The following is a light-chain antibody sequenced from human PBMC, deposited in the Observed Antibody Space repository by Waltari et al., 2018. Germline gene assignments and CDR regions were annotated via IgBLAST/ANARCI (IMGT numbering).Light chain of an antibody. CDR2: DAS. CDR1: ESVGNL. CDR3: QQYRMTPVS. V-gene: IGKV3-20*01. J-gene: IGKJ2*03. Sequence: EVLLTHSPGTLSLSPGDRAPLSCRASESVGNLLAWYQQKPGQAPRLLIYDASTRATGIPDRFSGSGSGTEFTLTISRLEAGDFAMYYCQQYRMTPVSFGQGTKVEIK.